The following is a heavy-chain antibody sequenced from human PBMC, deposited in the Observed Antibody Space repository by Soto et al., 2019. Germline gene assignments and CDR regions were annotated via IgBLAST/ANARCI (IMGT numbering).Heavy chain of an antibody. V-gene: IGHV3-21*01. CDR1: GFTFSSYS. CDR2: ISSSSSYI. Sequence: EVQLVESGGGLVKPGGSLRLSCAASGFTFSSYSMNWVRQAPGKGLEWVSSISSSSSYIYYTDSVKGRFTISRDNAKNSLYLQMNSLRAEDTAVYYCARDLWRGYSDYWGQGTLVTVSS. D-gene: IGHD4-4*01. CDR3: ARDLWRGYSDY. J-gene: IGHJ4*02.